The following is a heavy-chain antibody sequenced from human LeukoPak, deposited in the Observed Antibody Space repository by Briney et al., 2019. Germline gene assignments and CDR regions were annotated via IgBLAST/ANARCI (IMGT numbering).Heavy chain of an antibody. CDR3: AKEWDTMMVVVTYFDY. J-gene: IGHJ4*02. D-gene: IGHD3-22*01. V-gene: IGHV3-23*01. CDR1: GFTFSSYA. Sequence: GGSLRLSCAASGFTFSSYAMSWVRQAPGKGLEWVSAISGSGGSTYYADSVKGRFTISRDNSKNTLYLQMNSLRAEDTAVYYCAKEWDTMMVVVTYFDYWGQGTLVTVSS. CDR2: ISGSGGST.